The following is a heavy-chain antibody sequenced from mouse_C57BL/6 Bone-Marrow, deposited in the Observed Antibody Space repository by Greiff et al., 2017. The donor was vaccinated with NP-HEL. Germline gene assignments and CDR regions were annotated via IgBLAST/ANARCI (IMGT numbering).Heavy chain of an antibody. D-gene: IGHD2-3*01. V-gene: IGHV1-69*01. Sequence: QVQLQQPGAELVMPGASVKLSCKASGYTFTSYWMHWVKQRPGKGLEWIGEIDPSDSYTNYNQKFKGKSILTVDKSSSTAYMQLSSLTSEDSAVYYCARDDGYYLDYWGQGTTLTVSS. J-gene: IGHJ2*01. CDR1: GYTFTSYW. CDR2: IDPSDSYT. CDR3: ARDDGYYLDY.